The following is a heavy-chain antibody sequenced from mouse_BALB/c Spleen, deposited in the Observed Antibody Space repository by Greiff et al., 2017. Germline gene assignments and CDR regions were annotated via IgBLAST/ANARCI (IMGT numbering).Heavy chain of an antibody. Sequence: EVQLQQSGAELVRPGALVKLSCKASGFNIKDYYMHWVKQRPEQGLEWIGWIDPENGNTIYDPKFQGKASITADTSSNTAYLQLSSLTSEDTAVYYCATDRYPFAYWGQGTLVTVSA. CDR2: IDPENGNT. V-gene: IGHV14-1*02. J-gene: IGHJ3*01. CDR1: GFNIKDYY. D-gene: IGHD2-14*01. CDR3: ATDRYPFAY.